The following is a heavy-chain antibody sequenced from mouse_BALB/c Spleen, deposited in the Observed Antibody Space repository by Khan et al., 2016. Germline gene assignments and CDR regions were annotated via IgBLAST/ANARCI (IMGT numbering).Heavy chain of an antibody. CDR1: GFNIKDYY. V-gene: IGHV14-1*02. D-gene: IGHD2-3*01. CDR3: ALDGSWLAY. CDR2: IDPENGNT. Sequence: EVQLQESGAELVRPGALVKLSCKASGFNIKDYYMHWVKQRPEQGLEWIGWIDPENGNTIYDPKFQGKASITADTSSNTAYLQLSSLTSEDTAIYYCALDGSWLAYWGQGTLVTVSA. J-gene: IGHJ3*01.